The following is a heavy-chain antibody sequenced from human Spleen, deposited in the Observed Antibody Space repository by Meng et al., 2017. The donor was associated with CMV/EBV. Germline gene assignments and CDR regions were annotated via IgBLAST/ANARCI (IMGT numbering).Heavy chain of an antibody. CDR3: AKEHSGCLDY. CDR2: ISGSGGST. Sequence: LSSAASGFTVSSYAMSWVRQAPGKGLEWVSAISGSGGSTYYADSVKGRFTISRDNSKNTLYLQMNSLRAEDTAVYYCAKEHSGCLDYWGQGTLVTVSS. V-gene: IGHV3-23*01. CDR1: GFTVSSYA. D-gene: IGHD5-12*01. J-gene: IGHJ4*02.